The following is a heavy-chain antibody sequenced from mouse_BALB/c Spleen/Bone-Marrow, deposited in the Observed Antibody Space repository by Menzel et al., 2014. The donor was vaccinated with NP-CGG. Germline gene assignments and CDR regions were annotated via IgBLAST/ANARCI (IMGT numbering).Heavy chain of an antibody. D-gene: IGHD1-1*01. CDR1: GFTFSDYY. Sequence: VKLVESGGDLVKPGVSLKLSCAAYGFTFSDYYMYWVRQTPEKRLEWVATISDGGSYTYYPDSVKGRFTISRDNAKNNLYLQMSSLKSEDTAMYYCARDRAAHYYGSSFYFDYCSEATTPTISS. CDR2: ISDGGSYT. J-gene: IGHJ2*01. V-gene: IGHV5-4*02. CDR3: ARDRAAHYYGSSFYFDY.